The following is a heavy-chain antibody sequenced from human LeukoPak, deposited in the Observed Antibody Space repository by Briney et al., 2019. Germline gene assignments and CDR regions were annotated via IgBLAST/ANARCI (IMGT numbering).Heavy chain of an antibody. CDR3: ARRDDFWLRYSVS. CDR2: INPSGGTT. J-gene: IGHJ5*02. D-gene: IGHD3-3*01. CDR1: GYTFTSYY. V-gene: IGHV1-46*01. Sequence: GASVRVSCEASGYTFTSYYMHWVRQAPGRGRGWGGLINPSGGTTSYPQQFQGRVPTPRATSTSPVYIELSSLRSEAPPVYYCARRDDFWLRYSVSWGPGTLVTLS.